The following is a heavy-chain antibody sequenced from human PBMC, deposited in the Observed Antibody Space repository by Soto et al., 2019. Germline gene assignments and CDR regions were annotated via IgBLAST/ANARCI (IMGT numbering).Heavy chain of an antibody. J-gene: IGHJ5*02. CDR2: ISGSGGST. CDR1: GFTFSNYA. Sequence: GGSLRLSCAASGFTFSNYAVTWVRQAPGKGLEWVSTISGSGGSTYYADSVKGRFTISRDNSKSTLYLQMNSLRAEDTAVYYCARDRGGFNWFDPWGQGTLVTVSS. CDR3: ARDRGGFNWFDP. V-gene: IGHV3-23*01.